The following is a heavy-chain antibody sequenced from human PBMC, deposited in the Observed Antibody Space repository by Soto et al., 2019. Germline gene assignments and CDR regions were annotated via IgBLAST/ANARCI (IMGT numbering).Heavy chain of an antibody. J-gene: IGHJ6*03. CDR3: ARLWHYDFLAGVWGYYYMDV. V-gene: IGHV4-31*03. Sequence: SETLSLTCTVSGGSISSGGYYWSWIRQHPGKGLEWIGYIYYSGSTYYNPSLKSRVTISVDTSKNQFSLKLSSVTAADTAVYYCARLWHYDFLAGVWGYYYMDVWGKGTTVTVSS. D-gene: IGHD3-9*01. CDR2: IYYSGST. CDR1: GGSISSGGYY.